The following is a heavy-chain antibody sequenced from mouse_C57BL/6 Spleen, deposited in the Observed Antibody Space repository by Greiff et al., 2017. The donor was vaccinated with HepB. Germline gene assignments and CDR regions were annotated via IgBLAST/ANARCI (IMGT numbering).Heavy chain of an antibody. V-gene: IGHV5-12*01. CDR2: ISNGGGST. CDR1: GFTFSDYY. Sequence: EVQLQESGGGLVQPGGSLKLSCAASGFTFSDYYMYWVRQTPEKRLEWVAYISNGGGSTYYPDTVKGRFTISRDNAKNTLYLQMSRLKSEDTAMYYCARHSGTGDYFDYWGQGTTLTVSS. CDR3: ARHSGTGDYFDY. D-gene: IGHD1-1*01. J-gene: IGHJ2*01.